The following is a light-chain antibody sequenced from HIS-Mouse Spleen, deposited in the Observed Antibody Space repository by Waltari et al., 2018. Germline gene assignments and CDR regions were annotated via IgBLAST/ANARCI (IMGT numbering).Light chain of an antibody. V-gene: IGLV2-11*01. CDR2: DVS. CDR3: CSYAGSYTGV. J-gene: IGLJ1*01. CDR1: SSDVGGSNY. Sequence: QSALTQPRSVSGSPGQSVTISCTGTSSDVGGSNYFPWYQQHPGKAPKLMIYDVSKRPSGVPDRFSGSKSGNTASLTISGLQAEDEADYYCCSYAGSYTGVFGTGTKVTVL.